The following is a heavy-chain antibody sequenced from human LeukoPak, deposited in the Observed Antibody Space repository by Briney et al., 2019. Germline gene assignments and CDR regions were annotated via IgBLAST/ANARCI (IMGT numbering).Heavy chain of an antibody. V-gene: IGHV3-30*02. J-gene: IGHJ4*02. Sequence: GGSLRLSCAASGFTFNNYGIHWVRQAPGKGLEWVAFIRYDETNKYYADSVKGRFTISRDNSKNTLTLQMNSLRAEDTAVYYCAKGRGYNILTGYSKGHYFDYWGQGTLVTVSS. CDR2: IRYDETNK. CDR1: GFTFNNYG. CDR3: AKGRGYNILTGYSKGHYFDY. D-gene: IGHD3-9*01.